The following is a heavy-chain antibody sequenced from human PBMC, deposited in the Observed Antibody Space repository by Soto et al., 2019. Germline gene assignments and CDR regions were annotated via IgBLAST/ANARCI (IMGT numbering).Heavy chain of an antibody. V-gene: IGHV4-59*01. CDR2: IYYSGST. J-gene: IGHJ5*02. CDR3: ARDRRIAAAGTNWFDP. D-gene: IGHD6-13*01. Sequence: SETLSLTCTVSGGSISSYYWSWIRQPPGKGLEWIGYIYYSGSTNYNPSLKSRVTISVDTSKYQFSLKLSSVTAADTAVYYCARDRRIAAAGTNWFDPWGQGTLVTVSS. CDR1: GGSISSYY.